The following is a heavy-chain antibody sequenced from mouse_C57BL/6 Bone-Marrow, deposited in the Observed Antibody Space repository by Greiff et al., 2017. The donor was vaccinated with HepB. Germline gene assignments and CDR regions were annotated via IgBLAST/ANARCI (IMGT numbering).Heavy chain of an antibody. CDR2: IHPNSGST. J-gene: IGHJ2*01. CDR1: GYTFTSYW. CDR3: ARDYGSCFDY. D-gene: IGHD1-1*01. Sequence: VQLQQPGAELVKPGASVKLSCKASGYTFTSYWLHWVKQRPGQGLEWIGMIHPNSGSTNYNEKFKSKATLTVDKSSSTAYMQLSSLTSEDSAVYYCARDYGSCFDYWGQGTTLTVSS. V-gene: IGHV1-64*01.